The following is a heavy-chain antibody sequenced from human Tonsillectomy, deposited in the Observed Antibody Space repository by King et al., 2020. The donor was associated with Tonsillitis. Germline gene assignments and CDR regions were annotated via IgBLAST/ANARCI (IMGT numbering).Heavy chain of an antibody. V-gene: IGHV4-38-2*01. J-gene: IGHJ4*02. CDR2: IYYSGST. Sequence: VQLQESGPGLVKPSETLSLTCAVSGYSISSGYYWGWIRQPPGKGLEWIGSIYYSGSTYYNPSLKSRVTISVDTSKNQFSLKLRSVTAADTAIYYCASYWELLITVYYWGQGTLVTVSS. CDR3: ASYWELLITVYY. D-gene: IGHD1-26*01. CDR1: GYSISSGYY.